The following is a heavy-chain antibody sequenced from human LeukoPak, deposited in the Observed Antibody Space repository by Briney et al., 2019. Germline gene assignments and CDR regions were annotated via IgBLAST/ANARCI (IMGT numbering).Heavy chain of an antibody. V-gene: IGHV3-30*02. J-gene: IGHJ4*02. CDR1: AFTFSSYG. CDR3: ARSPYDSSYSSWVDY. D-gene: IGHD6-6*01. CDR2: IRYDGSNK. Sequence: GGSLRLSCAASAFTFSSYGMHWVRQAPGKGLEWVAFIRYDGSNKYYADSVKGRFTISRDNSKNTLYLQMNSLRAEDTAVYYCARSPYDSSYSSWVDYWGQGTLVTVSS.